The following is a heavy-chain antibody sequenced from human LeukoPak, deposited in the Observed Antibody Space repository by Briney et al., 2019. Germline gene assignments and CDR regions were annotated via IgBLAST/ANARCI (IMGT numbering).Heavy chain of an antibody. CDR2: INTNTGNP. D-gene: IGHD6-19*01. Sequence: VASVKVSCKASGYTFTSYAMNWVRQAPGQGLEWMGWINTNTGNPTYAQGFTGRFVFSLDTSVSTAYLQISSLKAEDTAVYYCARDSQWLGARDAFDIWGQGTMVTVSS. CDR3: ARDSQWLGARDAFDI. V-gene: IGHV7-4-1*02. J-gene: IGHJ3*02. CDR1: GYTFTSYA.